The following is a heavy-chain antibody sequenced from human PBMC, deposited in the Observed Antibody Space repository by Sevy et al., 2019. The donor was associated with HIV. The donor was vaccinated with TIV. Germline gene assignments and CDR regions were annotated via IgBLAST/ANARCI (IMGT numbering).Heavy chain of an antibody. CDR1: GFTFSSYW. V-gene: IGHV3-74*01. CDR2: INSDGSST. Sequence: GGSLRLSCAASGFTFSSYWMHWVRQAPVKGLVWVSRINSDGSSTNYADSVKGRFTISRDNAQNTLYLQMNNLRAEDTALYYCARDGYEGYCSGGSCYSYNWLDAWGQGTLVTVSS. J-gene: IGHJ5*02. CDR3: ARDGYEGYCSGGSCYSYNWLDA. D-gene: IGHD2-15*01.